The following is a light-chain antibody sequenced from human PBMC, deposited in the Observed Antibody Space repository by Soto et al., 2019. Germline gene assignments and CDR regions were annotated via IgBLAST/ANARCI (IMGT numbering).Light chain of an antibody. J-gene: IGKJ4*01. CDR1: QNIISW. CDR3: QQTNSFPFT. Sequence: DIQMTQSPSSVSASVGDRVTITCRASQNIISWLAWYQQKPGKAPNLLIYTASSLQSGVPSRFSGSGSGTDFTLTISSLQPDDFATYYCQQTNSFPFTFGGGTKVEIK. CDR2: TAS. V-gene: IGKV1-12*01.